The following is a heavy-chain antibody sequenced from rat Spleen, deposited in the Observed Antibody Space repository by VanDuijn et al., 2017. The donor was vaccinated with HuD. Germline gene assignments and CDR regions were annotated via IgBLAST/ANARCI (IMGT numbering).Heavy chain of an antibody. V-gene: IGHV5-31*01. CDR1: GFTFNNYW. CDR3: TTFSDYATSPFAY. Sequence: EVQLVETGGGLVQPGRSLKLSCVASGFTFNNYWMTWIRQAPGKGLEWVASITNAAGKVYYPDSVKGRFTLSRDNAKSTLYLQMGSLRSEDTATYYCTTFSDYATSPFAYWGRGALVTVSS. CDR2: ITNAAGKV. J-gene: IGHJ3*01. D-gene: IGHD1-6*01.